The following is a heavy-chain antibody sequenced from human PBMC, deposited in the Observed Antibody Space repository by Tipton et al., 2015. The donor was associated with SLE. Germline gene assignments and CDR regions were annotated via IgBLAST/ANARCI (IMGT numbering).Heavy chain of an antibody. V-gene: IGHV3-15*01. J-gene: IGHJ4*02. CDR2: IKSKSDGGTT. CDR1: GFTFRNAW. Sequence: RLSCTTSGFTFRNAWMSWVRQAPGKGLEWVGRIKSKSDGGTTDYGAPMKGRFTISRDDSKNTLYLRMTSLKTEDTAVYYCSSGPVVWSGRTDQYYFDYWGQGTLVTVSS. D-gene: IGHD3/OR15-3a*01. CDR3: SSGPVVWSGRTDQYYFDY.